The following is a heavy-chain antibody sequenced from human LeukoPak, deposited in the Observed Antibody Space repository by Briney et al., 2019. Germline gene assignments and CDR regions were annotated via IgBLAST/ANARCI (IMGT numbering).Heavy chain of an antibody. D-gene: IGHD1-26*01. Sequence: PSETLSLTCTVSGGSISSYCWSWIRQPAGKGLEWIGRIYTSGSTNYNPSLKSRVTISVDTSKNQFSLKLSSVTAADTAVYYCARSTVFFGAFDYWGQGTLVTVSS. V-gene: IGHV4-4*07. CDR2: IYTSGST. CDR1: GGSISSYC. J-gene: IGHJ4*02. CDR3: ARSTVFFGAFDY.